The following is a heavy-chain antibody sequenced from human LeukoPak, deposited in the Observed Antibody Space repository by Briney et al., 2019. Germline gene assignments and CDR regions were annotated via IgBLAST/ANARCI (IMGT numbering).Heavy chain of an antibody. CDR2: IYYSGST. V-gene: IGHV4-59*08. CDR3: ARTSGSYAYNRGYYFDY. CDR1: GGSISSYY. Sequence: PSETLSLTCTVSGGSISSYYWSWIRQPPGKGLEWIGYIYYSGSTNYNPSLKSRVTISVDTSKNQFSLKLSSVTAADTAVYYCARTSGSYAYNRGYYFDYWGQGTLVTVSS. J-gene: IGHJ4*02. D-gene: IGHD1-26*01.